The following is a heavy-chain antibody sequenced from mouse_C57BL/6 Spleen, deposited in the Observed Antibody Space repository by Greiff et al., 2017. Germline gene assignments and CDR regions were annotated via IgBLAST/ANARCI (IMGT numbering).Heavy chain of an antibody. V-gene: IGHV1-52*01. CDR2: IDPSDSET. CDR3: ARPPHYYGSPYWYFDV. J-gene: IGHJ1*03. D-gene: IGHD1-1*01. Sequence: QVQLQQSGAELVRPGSSVKLSCKASGYTFTSYWMHWVKQRPIQGLEWIGNIDPSDSETHYNQKFKDKATLTVDKSSSTAYMQLSSLTSEDSAVYYCARPPHYYGSPYWYFDVWGTGTTVTVSS. CDR1: GYTFTSYW.